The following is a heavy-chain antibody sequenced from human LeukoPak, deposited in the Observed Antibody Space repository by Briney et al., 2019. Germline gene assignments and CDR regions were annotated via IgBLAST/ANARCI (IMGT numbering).Heavy chain of an antibody. Sequence: PGGSLRLSCAASGFTFSSYAMHWVRQAPGKGLEWVAVISYDGSNKYYADSVKGRFTISRDNSKNTLYLQMNSLRAEDTAVYYCARDHPRRDGYNSHFDYWGQGTLVTVSS. CDR1: GFTFSSYA. V-gene: IGHV3-30*14. J-gene: IGHJ4*02. D-gene: IGHD5-24*01. CDR2: ISYDGSNK. CDR3: ARDHPRRDGYNSHFDY.